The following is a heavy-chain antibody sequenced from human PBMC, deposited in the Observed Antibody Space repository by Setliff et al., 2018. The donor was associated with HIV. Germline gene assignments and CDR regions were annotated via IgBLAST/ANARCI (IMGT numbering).Heavy chain of an antibody. D-gene: IGHD3-22*01. V-gene: IGHV1-69*13. CDR2: IIPIFGTA. Sequence: SVKVSCKASGGTFSSYAISWVRQAPGQGLEWMGGIIPIFGTADYAQKFQGRVTITADESTSTAYMELSSLRSEDTAVYYCARGYYDSSGYSEHNWFDPWGQGTLVTISS. CDR3: ARGYYDSSGYSEHNWFDP. CDR1: GGTFSSYA. J-gene: IGHJ5*02.